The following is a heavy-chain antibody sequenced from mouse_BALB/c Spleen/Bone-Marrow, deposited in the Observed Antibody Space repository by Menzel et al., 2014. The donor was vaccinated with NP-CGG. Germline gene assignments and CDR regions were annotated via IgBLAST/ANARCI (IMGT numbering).Heavy chain of an antibody. V-gene: IGHV1-15*01. CDR2: IDPETGGT. CDR3: SIVAY. CDR1: GYTFTEYK. Sequence: QVQLQQSGAELVRPGTSVTLSCKASGYTFTEYKMHWVKQTPVHGLEWIGLIDPETGGTAYNQKFKGKATLTADKSSRTAYMDLRSLSSEDSAVYYCSIVAYWGQGTLVSVSA. J-gene: IGHJ3*01.